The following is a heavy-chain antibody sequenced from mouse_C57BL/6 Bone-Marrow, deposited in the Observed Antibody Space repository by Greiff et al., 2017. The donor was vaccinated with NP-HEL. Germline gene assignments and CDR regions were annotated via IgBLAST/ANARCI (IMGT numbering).Heavy chain of an antibody. Sequence: EVMLVESGGGLVQPGGSLSLSCAASGFTFTDYYMSWVLQPPGKALEWMGFIRNKSNGYTQEYSAFVKGRFTISRDKSKSTRSLQMNALSAEDSATSDCSRYGTPDGGAMDYWGQGTSVTVSS. CDR2: IRNKSNGYTQ. D-gene: IGHD1-1*01. CDR3: SRYGTPDGGAMDY. V-gene: IGHV7-3*01. CDR1: GFTFTDYY. J-gene: IGHJ4*01.